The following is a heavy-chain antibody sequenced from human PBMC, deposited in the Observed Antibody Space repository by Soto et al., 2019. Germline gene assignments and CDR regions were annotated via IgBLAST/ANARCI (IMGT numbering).Heavy chain of an antibody. J-gene: IGHJ6*02. D-gene: IGHD6-19*01. CDR3: ARENSPIAVAVYYYYYGMDV. CDR2: INPSGGST. V-gene: IGHV1-46*01. CDR1: GYTFTSYY. Sequence: ASVKVSCKASGYTFTSYYMHWVRQAPGQGLEWMGIINPSGGSTGYAQKFQGRVTMTRDTSTSTVYMELSSLRSEDTAVYYCARENSPIAVAVYYYYYGMDVWGQGATVTVSS.